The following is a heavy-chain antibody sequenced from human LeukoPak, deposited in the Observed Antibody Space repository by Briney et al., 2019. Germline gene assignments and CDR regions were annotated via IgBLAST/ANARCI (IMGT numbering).Heavy chain of an antibody. J-gene: IGHJ4*02. Sequence: ASVTVSCKASGGTFSSYAISWVRQAPGQGLEWMGRIIPILGIANYAQKFQGRVTITADRSTSTAYMELSSLRSEDTAVYYCARDTVAGAEIFDYWGQGTLVTVSS. CDR3: ARDTVAGAEIFDY. CDR2: IIPILGIA. V-gene: IGHV1-69*04. CDR1: GGTFSSYA. D-gene: IGHD6-19*01.